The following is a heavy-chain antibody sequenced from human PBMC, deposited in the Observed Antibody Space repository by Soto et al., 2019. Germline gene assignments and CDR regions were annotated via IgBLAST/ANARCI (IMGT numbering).Heavy chain of an antibody. J-gene: IGHJ4*02. Sequence: GGSLRLSCAASGFTFDDYTMHWVRQAPGKGLEWVSLISWDGGGTYYADSVKGRFTISRDNSKNSLYLQMNSLRTEDTALYYCAKEAAAGIDYWGQGTLVTVSS. CDR2: ISWDGGGT. CDR3: AKEAAAGIDY. CDR1: GFTFDDYT. D-gene: IGHD6-13*01. V-gene: IGHV3-43*01.